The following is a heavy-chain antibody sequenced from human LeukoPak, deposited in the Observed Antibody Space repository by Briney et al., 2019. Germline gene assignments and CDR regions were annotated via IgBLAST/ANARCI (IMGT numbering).Heavy chain of an antibody. CDR1: GGSFSGYY. CDR2: INHSGST. CDR3: ARGLLLHSI. V-gene: IGHV4-34*01. D-gene: IGHD3-22*01. J-gene: IGHJ3*02. Sequence: PSETLSLTCAVYGGSFSGYYWSWIRQPPGKGLEWIGEINHSGSTNYNPSLKSRVTISVDTSKNQFSLKPSSVTAADTAVYYCARGLLLHSIWGQGTMVTVSS.